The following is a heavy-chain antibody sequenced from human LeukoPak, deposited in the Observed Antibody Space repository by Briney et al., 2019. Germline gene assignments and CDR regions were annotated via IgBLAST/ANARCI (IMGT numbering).Heavy chain of an antibody. CDR2: INWNGGNT. Sequence: GGSLRLSCAASGFTFSSYGMHWVRQAPGKGLEWVSGINWNGGNTGYADSVKGRFTISRDNAKNSLYLQMNSLRSEDTALYYCARVGYSSSWSYYFDYWGQGTLVTVSS. CDR1: GFTFSSYG. J-gene: IGHJ4*02. D-gene: IGHD6-13*01. V-gene: IGHV3-20*04. CDR3: ARVGYSSSWSYYFDY.